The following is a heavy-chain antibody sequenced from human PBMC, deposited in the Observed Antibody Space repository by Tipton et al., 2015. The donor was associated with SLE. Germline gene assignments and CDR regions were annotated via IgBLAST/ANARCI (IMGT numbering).Heavy chain of an antibody. CDR1: GGSISSSSYY. Sequence: TLSLTCTVSGGSISSSSYYWGWIRQPPGKGLEWIGSIYYSGSTYYNPSLKSRVTISDTSKNQFSLKLSPVTAADTAVYYCARETPVYYYGSGSLHWGQGTLVTVSS. D-gene: IGHD3-10*01. CDR2: IYYSGST. V-gene: IGHV4-39*07. J-gene: IGHJ4*02. CDR3: ARETPVYYYGSGSLH.